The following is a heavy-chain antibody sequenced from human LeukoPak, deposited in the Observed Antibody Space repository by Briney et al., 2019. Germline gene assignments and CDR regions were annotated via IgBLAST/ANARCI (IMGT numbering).Heavy chain of an antibody. Sequence: PSETLSLTCSVSGGSVNTDSHYWGWIRKSPGKGLEWIGSMHYTGKTSNNPSLRSRVTISVDRSKNQFSLKLSSVTAADTAVYHCASGRVLYDSLAGGLTDSYYDYWGRGTLVIVSS. CDR3: ASGRVLYDSLAGGLTDSYYDY. D-gene: IGHD3-9*01. V-gene: IGHV4-39*01. J-gene: IGHJ4*02. CDR2: MHYTGKT. CDR1: GGSVNTDSHY.